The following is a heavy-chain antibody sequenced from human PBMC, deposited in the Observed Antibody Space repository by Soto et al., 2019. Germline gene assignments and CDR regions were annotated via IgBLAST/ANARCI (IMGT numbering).Heavy chain of an antibody. CDR2: TYYRSKWYN. V-gene: IGHV6-1*01. D-gene: IGHD1-26*01. J-gene: IGHJ6*03. CDR3: ARGRWDLGRYYYYYMDV. Sequence: PSQTLSLTCAISGDSVSSNSAAWNWIRQSPSRGLEWLGRTYYRSKWYNDYAVSVKSRITINPDTSKNQFSLQLNSVTPEDTAVYYCARGRWDLGRYYYYYMDVWGKGTTVTVSS. CDR1: GDSVSSNSAA.